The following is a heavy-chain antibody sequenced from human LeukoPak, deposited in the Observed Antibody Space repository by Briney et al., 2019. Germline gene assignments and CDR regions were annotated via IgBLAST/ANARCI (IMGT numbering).Heavy chain of an antibody. J-gene: IGHJ4*02. CDR1: GYTFTSYY. CDR2: INPSGGST. CDR3: ARRLYYYDSSGYYNSYYFDY. Sequence: ASVKVSCKASGYTFTSYYMHWVRQAPGQGLEWMGIINPSGGSTSYAQKFQGRVTMTRDMSTSTVYMELSSLRSEDTAVYYCARRLYYYDSSGYYNSYYFDYWGQGTLVTVSS. D-gene: IGHD3-22*01. V-gene: IGHV1-46*01.